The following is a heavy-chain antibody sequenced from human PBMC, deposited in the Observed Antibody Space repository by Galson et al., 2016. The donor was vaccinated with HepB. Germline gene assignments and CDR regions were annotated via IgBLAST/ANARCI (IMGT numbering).Heavy chain of an antibody. CDR3: ARGSYTVVVLPAIVPPSRRTKITYGMDV. CDR2: IYYSGST. V-gene: IGHV4-39*01. Sequence: LSLTCTVSGGSINRSPSYWAWIRQTPGKGLEWIGTIYYSGSTYYDPSLKSRVTISVDTPKNQFSLKVNSVTAADTAVYYCARGSYTVVVLPAIVPPSRRTKITYGMDVWGQGTTVTVSS. D-gene: IGHD2-2*01. CDR1: GGSINRSPSY. J-gene: IGHJ6*02.